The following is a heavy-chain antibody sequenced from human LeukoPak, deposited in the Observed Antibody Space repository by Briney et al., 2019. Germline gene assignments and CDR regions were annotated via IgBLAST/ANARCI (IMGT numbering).Heavy chain of an antibody. CDR1: GGSFSGYY. J-gene: IGHJ6*03. Sequence: SETLSLTCAVYGGSFSGYYWSWIRQPPGKGLEWIGEINHSGSTNYNPSLKSRVTISVDTSKNQFSLKLSSVTAADTAVYCCARRKSGSGSYQYYYYYYMDVWGKGTTVTISS. CDR2: INHSGST. CDR3: ARRKSGSGSYQYYYYYYMDV. V-gene: IGHV4-34*01. D-gene: IGHD3-10*01.